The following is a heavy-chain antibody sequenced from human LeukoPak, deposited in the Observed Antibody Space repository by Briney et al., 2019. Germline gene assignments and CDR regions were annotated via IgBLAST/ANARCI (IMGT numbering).Heavy chain of an antibody. J-gene: IGHJ6*03. V-gene: IGHV1-8*03. CDR2: MNPNSGNT. CDR1: GYTFTSYD. D-gene: IGHD6-19*01. Sequence: GASVKVSCKASGYTFTSYDINWVRQATGQGLEWMGWMNPNSGNTGYAQKFQGRVTITRNTSISTAYMELSSLRSEDTAVYYCARGPSSGWYVYYYYYVDVWGKGTTVTVSS. CDR3: ARGPSSGWYVYYYYYVDV.